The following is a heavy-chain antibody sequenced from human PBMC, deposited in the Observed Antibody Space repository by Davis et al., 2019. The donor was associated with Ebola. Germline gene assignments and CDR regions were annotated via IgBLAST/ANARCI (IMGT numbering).Heavy chain of an antibody. CDR3: ARQGIAVAFDY. D-gene: IGHD6-19*01. V-gene: IGHV3-33*08. CDR1: GFTFSSYA. CDR2: IWYDGSNK. Sequence: GGSLRLSCAASGFTFSSYAMHWVRQAPGKGLEWVAVIWYDGSNKYYADSVKGRFTISRDNSKNTLYLQMNSLRAEDTAVYYCARQGIAVAFDYWGQGTLVTVSS. J-gene: IGHJ4*02.